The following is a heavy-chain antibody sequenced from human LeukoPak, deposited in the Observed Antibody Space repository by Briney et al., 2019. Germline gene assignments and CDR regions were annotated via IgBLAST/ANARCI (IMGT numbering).Heavy chain of an antibody. CDR1: GFTFSSYS. D-gene: IGHD2-2*01. V-gene: IGHV3-21*01. Sequence: GGSLRLSCAASGFTFSSYSMNWVRQAPWKGLEWVSSISSSSSYIYYADSVKGRFTISRDNAKDSLYLQMNSLRAEDTAVYYCARDKSPPLVPAAPDYWGRGTLVTVSS. J-gene: IGHJ4*02. CDR3: ARDKSPPLVPAAPDY. CDR2: ISSSSSYI.